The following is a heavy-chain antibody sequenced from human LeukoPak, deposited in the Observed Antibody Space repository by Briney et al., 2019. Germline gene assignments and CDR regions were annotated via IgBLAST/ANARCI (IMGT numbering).Heavy chain of an antibody. J-gene: IGHJ5*02. Sequence: PGGSLRLSCAASGFTFSSYEMNWVRQAPGKGLEWVSYISSSGSTIYYADSVKGRFTISRDNAKNSLYLQMNSLRAEDTAVYYCARDRTLYSSSWPNWFDPWGQGTLVTVSS. CDR3: ARDRTLYSSSWPNWFDP. CDR1: GFTFSSYE. D-gene: IGHD6-13*01. CDR2: ISSSGSTI. V-gene: IGHV3-48*03.